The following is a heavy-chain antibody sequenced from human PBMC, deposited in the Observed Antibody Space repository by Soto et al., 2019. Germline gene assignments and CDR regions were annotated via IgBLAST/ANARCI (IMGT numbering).Heavy chain of an antibody. V-gene: IGHV1-2*04. CDR2: INPNSGGT. Sequence: ASVKVSCKASGYTFTVYYMHWVRQAPGQGLEWMGWINPNSGGTDYAQKIQGWVSMTRDTSISTAYMELSRMRSDDTAVYYCWRDAPSSYDHYYYYGMDVWGQGTTVTVSS. CDR3: WRDAPSSYDHYYYYGMDV. CDR1: GYTFTVYY. J-gene: IGHJ6*02. D-gene: IGHD5-12*01.